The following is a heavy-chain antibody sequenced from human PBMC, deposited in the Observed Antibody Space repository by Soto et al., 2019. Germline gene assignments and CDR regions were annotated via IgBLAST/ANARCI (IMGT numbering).Heavy chain of an antibody. V-gene: IGHV3-30*18. J-gene: IGHJ6*03. D-gene: IGHD6-19*01. CDR1: GFTFSSYG. CDR2: ISYDGSNK. CDR3: AKDGEQWLVRDYYYYMDV. Sequence: GGSLRLSCAASGFTFSSYGMHWVRQAPGKGLEWVAVISYDGSNKYYADSVKGRFTISRDNSKNTLYLQMNSLRAEDTAVYYCAKDGEQWLVRDYYYYMDVWGKGTTVTVSS.